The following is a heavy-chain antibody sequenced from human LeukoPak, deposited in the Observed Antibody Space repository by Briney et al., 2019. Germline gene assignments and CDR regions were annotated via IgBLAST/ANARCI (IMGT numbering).Heavy chain of an antibody. D-gene: IGHD3-22*01. CDR1: GGSISSYY. Sequence: SETLSLTCTVSGGSISSYYWSWIRQPPGKGLEWIGYIDYSGSTNYNPSLKSRVTISLDTSKNQFSLKLTSVTAADTAVYYCARPQSSSGYYWPFDDWGQGTLVTVSS. J-gene: IGHJ4*02. V-gene: IGHV4-59*01. CDR3: ARPQSSSGYYWPFDD. CDR2: IDYSGST.